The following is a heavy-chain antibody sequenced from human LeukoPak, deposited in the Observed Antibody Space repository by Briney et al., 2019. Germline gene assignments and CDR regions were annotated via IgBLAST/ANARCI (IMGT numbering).Heavy chain of an antibody. J-gene: IGHJ3*01. CDR2: IYYSGST. CDR1: GDSIRDYY. V-gene: IGHV4-59*01. D-gene: IGHD6-6*01. CDR3: ATLNGTSSFDFLDF. Sequence: PSETLSLTCTVSGDSIRDYYWSWIRQPPGKGLEWIGYIYYSGSTNYNPSLKSRVTISFDTSKNHFSLKLSSMTAADTAVYYCATLNGTSSFDFLDFWGQGTKVTVSS.